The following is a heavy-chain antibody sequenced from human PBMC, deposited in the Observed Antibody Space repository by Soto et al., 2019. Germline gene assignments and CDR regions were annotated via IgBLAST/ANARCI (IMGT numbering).Heavy chain of an antibody. Sequence: EVQLVESGGGLVKAGGSMRLFCTASGFTFRNYNMNWVRQAPGKGLEWVSSISTGGAYMFYADSVKGRFTISSDNAQNSLFLQIDSPRAEDTAVYYCARDIASPGGDYFDSWGQVTLVTVSS. D-gene: IGHD2-21*01. CDR3: ARDIASPGGDYFDS. CDR2: ISTGGAYM. CDR1: GFTFRNYN. V-gene: IGHV3-21*06. J-gene: IGHJ4*02.